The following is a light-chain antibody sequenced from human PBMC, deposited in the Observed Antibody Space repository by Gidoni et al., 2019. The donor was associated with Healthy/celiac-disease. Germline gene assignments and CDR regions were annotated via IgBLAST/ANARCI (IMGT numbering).Light chain of an antibody. Sequence: IAMTQSPATLSVSPGERATLSCRARQSVSSNLTWYQQKPGQAPRLLIYGASTRATGIPARFSGSGSGTEFTLTISSLQSEDFAVYYCQQYNNWPPFTFGPGTKVDIK. J-gene: IGKJ3*01. CDR3: QQYNNWPPFT. CDR2: GAS. CDR1: QSVSSN. V-gene: IGKV3-15*01.